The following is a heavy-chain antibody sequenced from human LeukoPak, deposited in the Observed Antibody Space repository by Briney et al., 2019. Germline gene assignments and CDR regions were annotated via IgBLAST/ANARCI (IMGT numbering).Heavy chain of an antibody. D-gene: IGHD6-19*01. Sequence: GASVKVSFKASGGTFSSYAISWVRQAPGQGLEWMGGIIPIFGTANYAQKFQGRVTITADESTSTAYMELSSLRSEDTAVYYCASGGIAVAASYYYYGMDVWGKGTTVTVSS. J-gene: IGHJ6*04. CDR3: ASGGIAVAASYYYYGMDV. CDR2: IIPIFGTA. V-gene: IGHV1-69*01. CDR1: GGTFSSYA.